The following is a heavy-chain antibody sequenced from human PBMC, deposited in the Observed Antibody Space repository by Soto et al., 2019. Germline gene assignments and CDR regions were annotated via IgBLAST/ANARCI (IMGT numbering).Heavy chain of an antibody. CDR1: GYTLTELS. CDR3: ATVGVHYGDYYHWFDP. V-gene: IGHV1-24*01. D-gene: IGHD4-17*01. Sequence: ASVKVSCKVSGYTLTELSMHWVRQAPGKGLEWMGGFDPEDGETIYAQKFQGRVTMTEDTSTDTAYMELSSLRSEDTAVYYCATVGVHYGDYYHWFDPWGQGTLVTVSS. J-gene: IGHJ5*02. CDR2: FDPEDGET.